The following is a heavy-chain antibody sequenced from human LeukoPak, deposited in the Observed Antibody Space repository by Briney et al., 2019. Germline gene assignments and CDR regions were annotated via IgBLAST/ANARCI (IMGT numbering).Heavy chain of an antibody. J-gene: IGHJ4*02. CDR2: ISSSGSTI. D-gene: IGHD3-22*01. CDR1: GFTFSSYE. Sequence: PGGSLRLSCAASGFTFSSYEMNWVRQAPGKGLEWVSYISSSGSTIYYADSVKGRFTISRDNTKNSLYLQMNSLRAEDTAVYYCARVDMIVRYFDYWGQGTLVTVSS. CDR3: ARVDMIVRYFDY. V-gene: IGHV3-48*03.